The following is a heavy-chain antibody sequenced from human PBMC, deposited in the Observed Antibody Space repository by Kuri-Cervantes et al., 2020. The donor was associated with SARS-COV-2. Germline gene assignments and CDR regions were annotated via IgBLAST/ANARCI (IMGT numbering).Heavy chain of an antibody. J-gene: IGHJ5*02. V-gene: IGHV3-30-3*01. D-gene: IGHD3-22*01. CDR3: AKGLNYYDSSGYET. CDR2: ISYDGSNK. CDR1: GFTFSSYA. Sequence: GESLKISCAASGFTFSSYAMHWVRQAPGKGLEWVAVISYDGSNKYYADSVKGRFTISRDNSKNTLYLQMNSLRAEDTAVYYCAKGLNYYDSSGYETWGQGTLVTVSS.